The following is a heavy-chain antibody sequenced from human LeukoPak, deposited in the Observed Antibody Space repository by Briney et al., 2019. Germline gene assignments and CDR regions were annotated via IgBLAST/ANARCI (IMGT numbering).Heavy chain of an antibody. CDR3: AVIPDGGSFGNQTDY. J-gene: IGHJ4*02. CDR1: GYTFTGYY. V-gene: IGHV1-2*04. D-gene: IGHD3-16*02. Sequence: ASVKVSCKASGYTFTGYYMHWVRQAPGQGLEWMGWINPNSGGTNYAQKFQGWVTMTRDTSISTAYMELSRLRSDDTAVYYCAVIPDGGSFGNQTDYWGQGTLVTVSS. CDR2: INPNSGGT.